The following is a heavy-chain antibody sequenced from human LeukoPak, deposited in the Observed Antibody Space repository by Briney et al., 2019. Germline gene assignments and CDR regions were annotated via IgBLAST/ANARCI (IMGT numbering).Heavy chain of an antibody. CDR1: GGSISSGDYY. D-gene: IGHD5-12*01. CDR2: IYYRGST. V-gene: IGHV4-30-4*01. J-gene: IGHJ4*02. CDR3: ARTRGYSGYDFDY. Sequence: TSETLSLTCTVSGGSISSGDYYWSWIRQPPGKGLEWIGYIYYRGSTYYNPSLKSRVTISVDTSKNQFSLKLSSVTAADTAVYYCARTRGYSGYDFDYWGQGTLVTVSS.